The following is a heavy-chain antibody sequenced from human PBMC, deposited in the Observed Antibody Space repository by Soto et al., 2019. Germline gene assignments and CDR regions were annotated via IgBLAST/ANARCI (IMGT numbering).Heavy chain of an antibody. CDR3: TTGITIFGVAGVEY. V-gene: IGHV3-15*01. CDR2: IKSKTDGGTT. J-gene: IGHJ4*02. D-gene: IGHD3-3*01. CDR1: GFTFSNAW. Sequence: PGGSLRLSCAASGFTFSNAWMSWVRQAPGKGLEWVGRIKSKTDGGTTDYAAPVKGRFTISRDDSKNTLYLQMNSLKTEDTAVYYCTTGITIFGVAGVEYWGQGTLVTVSS.